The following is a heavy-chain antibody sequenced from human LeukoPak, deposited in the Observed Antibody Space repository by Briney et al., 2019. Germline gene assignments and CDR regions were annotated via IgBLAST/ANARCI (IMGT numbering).Heavy chain of an antibody. V-gene: IGHV1-69*13. CDR3: ASDTGIVRAKTGYGWFDP. CDR1: GGTFSSYA. Sequence: SVKVSCKASGGTFSSYAISWVRQAPGQGLEWMGGIIPIFGTANYAQKFQGRVTITGDESTSTAYMELSSLRSEDTAVYYCASDTGIVRAKTGYGWFDPWGQGTLVTASS. D-gene: IGHD1-26*01. CDR2: IIPIFGTA. J-gene: IGHJ5*02.